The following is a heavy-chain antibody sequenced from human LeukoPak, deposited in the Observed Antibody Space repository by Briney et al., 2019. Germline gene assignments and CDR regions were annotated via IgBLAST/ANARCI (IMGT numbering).Heavy chain of an antibody. CDR1: GFIFSDSW. J-gene: IGHJ4*02. CDR2: ITSDGSIT. Sequence: RGSLRLSCVASGFIFSDSWMHWVRQVPGKGLVWVSLITSDGSITYYADSVKGRFTISRDNSKNTLYLQMNSLRAEDTAVYYCARDRTGGTADWGQGTLVTVSS. V-gene: IGHV3-74*01. CDR3: ARDRTGGTAD. D-gene: IGHD1-1*01.